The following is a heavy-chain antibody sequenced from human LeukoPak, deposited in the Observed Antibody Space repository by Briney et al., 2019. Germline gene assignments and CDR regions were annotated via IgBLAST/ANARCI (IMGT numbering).Heavy chain of an antibody. J-gene: IGHJ6*04. CDR3: ARSWSGYSDV. Sequence: SQTLSLTCTVSGGSISSNNYYWNWIRQPAGKGLEWIGRIYTSGSTSGSTNYNPSLKSRVTISVDTSKNQFSLKLSSVTAADTAVYYCARSWSGYSDVWGKGTTVTVSS. CDR1: GGSISSNNYY. CDR2: IYTSGSTSGST. V-gene: IGHV4-61*02. D-gene: IGHD3-3*01.